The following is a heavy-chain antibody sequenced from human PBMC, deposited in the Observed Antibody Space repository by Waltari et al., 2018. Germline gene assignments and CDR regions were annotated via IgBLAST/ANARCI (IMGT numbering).Heavy chain of an antibody. CDR2: IYTSGST. D-gene: IGHD3-3*01. V-gene: IGHV4-61*02. CDR1: GGSITSGSYY. CDR3: ARDTIFGVWGMDV. J-gene: IGHJ6*03. Sequence: QVQLQESGQGLVKPSQTLSLTCTVSGGSITSGSYYWSWIRQPAGKGLEWIGRIYTSGSTNYNPSLKSRVTISVDTSKNQFSLKLSSVTAADTAVYYCARDTIFGVWGMDVWGKGTTVTVSS.